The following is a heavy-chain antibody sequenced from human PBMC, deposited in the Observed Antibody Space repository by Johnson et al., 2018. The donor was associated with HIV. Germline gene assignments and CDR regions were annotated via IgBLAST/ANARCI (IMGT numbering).Heavy chain of an antibody. V-gene: IGHV3-66*01. CDR2: SGGST. CDR3: ARDDDAFDI. J-gene: IGHJ3*02. Sequence: SGGSTYYADSVKGRFTISRDNSKNTLYLQMNSLRAEDTAVYYCARDDDAFDIWGQGTMVTVSS.